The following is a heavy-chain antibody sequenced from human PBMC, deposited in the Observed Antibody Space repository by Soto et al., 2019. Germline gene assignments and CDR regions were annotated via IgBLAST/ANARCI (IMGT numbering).Heavy chain of an antibody. J-gene: IGHJ6*02. Sequence: PSETLSLTCSVTGGSRTRGDQYWTWIRHRPGEGLEWFGYINHRGSLYYNPSLKSRVSMSVDTSKNQFSLNLSSVTAADTAAYYCARELPQRQGRNMDVWGQGTTVTVSS. CDR3: ARELPQRQGRNMDV. V-gene: IGHV4-31*03. CDR2: INHRGSL. D-gene: IGHD1-1*01. CDR1: GGSRTRGDQY.